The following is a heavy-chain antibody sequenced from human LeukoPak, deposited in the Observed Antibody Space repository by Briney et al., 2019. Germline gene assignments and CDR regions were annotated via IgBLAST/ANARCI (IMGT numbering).Heavy chain of an antibody. CDR3: ARVDRVRGVIIKIFY. D-gene: IGHD3-10*01. J-gene: IGHJ4*02. V-gene: IGHV1-18*01. CDR1: GYTFTSYA. CDR2: ISAYNGNT. Sequence: ASVKVSCKASGYTFTSYAMNWVRQAPGQGLEWMGWISAYNGNTNYAQKLQGRVTMTTDTSTSTAYMELRSLRSDDTAVYYCARVDRVRGVIIKIFYWGQGTLVTVSS.